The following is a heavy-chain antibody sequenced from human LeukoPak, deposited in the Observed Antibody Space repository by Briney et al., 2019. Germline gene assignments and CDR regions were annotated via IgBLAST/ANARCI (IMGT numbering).Heavy chain of an antibody. J-gene: IGHJ4*02. V-gene: IGHV4-39*07. D-gene: IGHD2-2*01. CDR1: GGSISSSGYY. CDR3: ARYCSSTSCAGY. Sequence: PSETLSLTCTVSGGSISSSGYYWGWIRQPPGKGLEWIGSIYHSGSTYYNPSLKSRVTISVDTSKNQFSLKLSSVTAADTAVYYCARYCSSTSCAGYWGQGTLVTVSS. CDR2: IYHSGST.